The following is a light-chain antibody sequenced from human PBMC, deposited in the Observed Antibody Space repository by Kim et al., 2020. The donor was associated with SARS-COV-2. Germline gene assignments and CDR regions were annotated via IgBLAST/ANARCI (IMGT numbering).Light chain of an antibody. V-gene: IGLV6-57*01. J-gene: IGLJ3*02. CDR1: NGSIASNY. CDR3: QSYDSSLWV. Sequence: NFMLTQPHSVSESPGKTVTISCTRSNGSIASNYVQWYQQRPGSSPTTVIYEDNQRPSGVPDRFSGSIDSSSNSASLTISGLKTEDEADYYCQSYDSSLWVFGGGTQLTVL. CDR2: EDN.